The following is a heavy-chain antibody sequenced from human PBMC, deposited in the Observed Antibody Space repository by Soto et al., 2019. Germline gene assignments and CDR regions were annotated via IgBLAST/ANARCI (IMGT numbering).Heavy chain of an antibody. J-gene: IGHJ4*02. CDR1: GGTFNSYA. V-gene: IGHV1-69*13. CDR3: ARERYSSSWSSDKYYFDY. D-gene: IGHD6-13*01. Sequence: GASVKVSCKASGGTFNSYAISWVRQAPGQGLEWMGGIIPIFGAANYAQKFQGRVTITADESTSTAYMELSSLRSEDTAVYYCARERYSSSWSSDKYYFDYWGQGTLVTVSS. CDR2: IIPIFGAA.